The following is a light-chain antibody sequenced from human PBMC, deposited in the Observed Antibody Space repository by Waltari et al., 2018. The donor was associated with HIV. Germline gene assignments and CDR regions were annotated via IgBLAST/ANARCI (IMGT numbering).Light chain of an antibody. J-gene: IGLJ3*02. V-gene: IGLV2-23*02. CDR3: QSYDSGLRM. CDR2: EVT. CDR1: SSNVGSDDL. Sequence: QSALTQPASVSGSPGQSITISCTGTSSNVGSDDLVSWYQQHPGEAPKLIIYEVTKRPSGVSNRFSGSKSGNTASLTISGLQAEDEADYYCQSYDSGLRMFGGGTKLTVL.